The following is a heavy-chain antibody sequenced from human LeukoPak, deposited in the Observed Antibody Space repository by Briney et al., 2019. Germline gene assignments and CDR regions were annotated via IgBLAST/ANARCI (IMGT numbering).Heavy chain of an antibody. Sequence: GGSLRLSCAASGFTFSNYEMNWVRQAPGKGLDWVAYISRGGRTVDYADSVKGRFTISRDNAKNSLYLQMNSLRAEDTAVYYCARERIVYYDSSGYSDYWGQGTLVTVSS. CDR1: GFTFSNYE. V-gene: IGHV3-48*03. J-gene: IGHJ4*02. CDR3: ARERIVYYDSSGYSDY. D-gene: IGHD3-22*01. CDR2: ISRGGRTV.